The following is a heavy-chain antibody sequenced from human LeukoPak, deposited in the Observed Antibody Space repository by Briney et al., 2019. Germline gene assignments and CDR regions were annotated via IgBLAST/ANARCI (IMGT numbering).Heavy chain of an antibody. CDR2: INAGNGNT. Sequence: ASVKVSCKASGYTFTSYAMHWVRQAPGQRLEWMGWINAGNGNTKYSQKFQGRVTITRDTSASTAYMELSSLRSEDTAVYYCARDSSSWYQKAPGSFDYWGQGTLVTVSS. CDR3: ARDSSSWYQKAPGSFDY. J-gene: IGHJ4*02. D-gene: IGHD6-13*01. V-gene: IGHV1-3*01. CDR1: GYTFTSYA.